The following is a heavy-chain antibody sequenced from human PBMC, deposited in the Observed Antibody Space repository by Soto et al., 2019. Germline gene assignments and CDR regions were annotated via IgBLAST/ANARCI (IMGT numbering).Heavy chain of an antibody. CDR2: ISAYNGNT. CDR3: ARLGYYDFWSGPNWFDP. D-gene: IGHD3-3*01. J-gene: IGHJ5*02. Sequence: ASVKVSCKASGYTFTSYGISWVRQAPGQGLEWMGWISAYNGNTNYAQKLQGRVTMTTDTSTSTAYMELRSLRSDDTAVYYCARLGYYDFWSGPNWFDPWGQGTLVTVSS. CDR1: GYTFTSYG. V-gene: IGHV1-18*04.